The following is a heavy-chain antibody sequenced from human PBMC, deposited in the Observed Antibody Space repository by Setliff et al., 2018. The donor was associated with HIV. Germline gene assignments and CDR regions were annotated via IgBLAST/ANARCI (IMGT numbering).Heavy chain of an antibody. D-gene: IGHD3-9*01. CDR3: VRLFITDGITSSSFDL. V-gene: IGHV4-4*07. J-gene: IGHJ3*01. CDR2: IYTSGST. Sequence: SETLSLTCTVSGGSISSYYWSWIRQPAGKGLEWIGRIYTSGSTKYNPSLKSRVAMSLDTSKNQFSLKLRSVTAADTAVYYCVRLFITDGITSSSFDLWGQGTVVTVSS. CDR1: GGSISSYY.